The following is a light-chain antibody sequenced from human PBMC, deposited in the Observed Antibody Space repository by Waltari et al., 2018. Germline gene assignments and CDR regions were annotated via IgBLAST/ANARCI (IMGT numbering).Light chain of an antibody. J-gene: IGKJ5*01. V-gene: IGKV4-1*01. CDR1: QSVLYSSNNKNY. Sequence: DLVMTQSPDSLAVSLGERATFNCQSSQSVLYSSNNKNYLAWYQQKPGQPPNLLIYWASTRESGVPDRFSGSGSGTDFTLTITSLQAEDVAVYYCQQYYSTPITFGQGTRLEIK. CDR3: QQYYSTPIT. CDR2: WAS.